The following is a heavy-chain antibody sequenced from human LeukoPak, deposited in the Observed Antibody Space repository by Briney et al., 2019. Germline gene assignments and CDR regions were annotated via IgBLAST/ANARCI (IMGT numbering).Heavy chain of an antibody. V-gene: IGHV3-9*01. Sequence: GGSLRLSCADSGFTFDDYAMHWVRQAPGKGLEWVSGISWNSGSIGYADSVKGRFTISRDNAKNSLYLQMNSLRAEDTALYYCAKDGVGLRYYFDYWGQGTLVTVSS. CDR2: ISWNSGSI. J-gene: IGHJ4*02. D-gene: IGHD3-3*01. CDR1: GFTFDDYA. CDR3: AKDGVGLRYYFDY.